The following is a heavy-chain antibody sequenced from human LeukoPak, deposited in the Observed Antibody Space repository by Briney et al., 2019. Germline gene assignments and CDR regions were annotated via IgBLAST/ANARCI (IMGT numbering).Heavy chain of an antibody. CDR2: IVYSGST. CDR1: RGSLSSSSYY. V-gene: IGHV4-39*02. Sequence: SESLCLTRAVSRGSLSSSSYYGGWVRQPAGGWLGWMGSIVYSGSTYSHPSLKSRVTISVDTSKNQFSLKLSSVNAADTAVYYCAREQASSSWYMGDLWFDPWGQGTLVTVSS. J-gene: IGHJ5*02. D-gene: IGHD6-13*01. CDR3: AREQASSSWYMGDLWFDP.